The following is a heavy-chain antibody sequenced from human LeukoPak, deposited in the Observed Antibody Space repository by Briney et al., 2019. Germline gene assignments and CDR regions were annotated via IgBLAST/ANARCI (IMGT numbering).Heavy chain of an antibody. V-gene: IGHV4-61*02. CDR1: GGPISSGSYY. CDR2: IYTSGST. J-gene: IGHJ4*02. D-gene: IGHD2-2*01. Sequence: SETLSLTCTVSGGPISSGSYYWSWIRQPAGKGLEWIGRIYTSGSTNYNPSLKSRVTISVDTSKNQFSLKLSSVTAADTAVYYCARSGKYCSSTSCYRKFDYWGQGTLVTVSS. CDR3: ARSGKYCSSTSCYRKFDY.